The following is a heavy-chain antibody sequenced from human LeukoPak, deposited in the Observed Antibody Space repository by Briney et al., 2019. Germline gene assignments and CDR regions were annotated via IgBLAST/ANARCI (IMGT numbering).Heavy chain of an antibody. Sequence: PGGSLRLSCAASGFTFRNYAMSWVRQAPGKGLEWVSAISGSGDETNYADSVKGRLTISRDNSKNTLFLQMNSLRAEDTAVYDCAKAGRSSGWYWFGYWGQGTLVTVSS. CDR2: ISGSGDET. D-gene: IGHD6-19*01. CDR1: GFTFRNYA. J-gene: IGHJ4*02. CDR3: AKAGRSSGWYWFGY. V-gene: IGHV3-23*01.